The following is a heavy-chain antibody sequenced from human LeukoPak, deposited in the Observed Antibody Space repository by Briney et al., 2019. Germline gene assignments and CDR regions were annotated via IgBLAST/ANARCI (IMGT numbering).Heavy chain of an antibody. J-gene: IGHJ4*02. CDR2: ISGSGGST. Sequence: RTGGSLRLSCAASGFTFSSYAMSWVRQAPRKGLDWVSAISGSGGSTYYADSVKGRFTISRDNSKNTLYLQMNSLRAEDTAVYYCAKTKGSRHTKITVTTYFDYWGQGTLVTVSS. D-gene: IGHD4-17*01. CDR1: GFTFSSYA. CDR3: AKTKGSRHTKITVTTYFDY. V-gene: IGHV3-23*01.